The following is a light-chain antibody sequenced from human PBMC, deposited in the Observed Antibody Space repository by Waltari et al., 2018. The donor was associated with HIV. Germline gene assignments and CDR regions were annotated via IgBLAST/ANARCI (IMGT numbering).Light chain of an antibody. V-gene: IGLV3-1*01. J-gene: IGLJ2*01. CDR3: QTWDTTTVV. CDR1: QLGGSC. CDR2: QDT. Sequence: SYELTQPPSVSVSPEQTASITCSGDQLGGSCVCWYQQKPGQSPVLVIYQDTKRPSGIPERFSGSNSGNTATLTISGTQAMDEADYYCQTWDTTTVVFGGGTKLTVL.